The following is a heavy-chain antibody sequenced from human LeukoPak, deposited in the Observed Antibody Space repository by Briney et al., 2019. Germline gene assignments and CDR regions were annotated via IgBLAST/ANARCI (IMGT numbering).Heavy chain of an antibody. CDR1: GFTFSGDW. V-gene: IGHV3-7*01. D-gene: IGHD5-12*01. Sequence: GGSLRLSCAASGFTFSGDWMSSVRQAPGKGLEWVANIKQDGSEKYYVDSVKGRFTISRDNAKNSLYLQMNCLRAEDTAVYYCARTYSGYDWWGDYYYYYMDVWGKGTTVTVSS. J-gene: IGHJ6*03. CDR2: IKQDGSEK. CDR3: ARTYSGYDWWGDYYYYYMDV.